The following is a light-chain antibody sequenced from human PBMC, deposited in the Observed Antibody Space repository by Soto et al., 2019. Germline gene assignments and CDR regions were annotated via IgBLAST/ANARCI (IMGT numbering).Light chain of an antibody. CDR2: AAT. CDR3: QQYYSHRT. J-gene: IGKJ1*01. Sequence: AIRMTQSPSSLSASTGDRVTITCRASQGISSYLAWYQQKPGKAPKLLIYAATTLQSGVPSRFSGNGSGTDFTLTISCLQSEDFATYYCQQYYSHRTFGQGTKVEIK. CDR1: QGISSY. V-gene: IGKV1-8*01.